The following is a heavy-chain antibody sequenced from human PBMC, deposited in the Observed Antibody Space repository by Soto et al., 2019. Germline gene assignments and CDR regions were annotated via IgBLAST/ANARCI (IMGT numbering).Heavy chain of an antibody. CDR1: GFFFTNVD. Sequence: PVGSLRLSGAASGFFFTNVDMSWVRQAPGKGLEWVSRITATGGGTNYADSVKGRLTISRDNSKNTMYLQMNSLRVEDTAIYYCVRGSAGMDVWGQGTTVTVSS. J-gene: IGHJ6*02. D-gene: IGHD6-6*01. CDR2: ITATGGGT. CDR3: VRGSAGMDV. V-gene: IGHV3-23*01.